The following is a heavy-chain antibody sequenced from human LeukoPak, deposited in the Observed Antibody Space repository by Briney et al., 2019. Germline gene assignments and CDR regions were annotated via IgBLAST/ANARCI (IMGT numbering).Heavy chain of an antibody. J-gene: IGHJ6*02. D-gene: IGHD2-2*01. CDR3: ARDFPCSSTSCSTSFYYYYGMDV. CDR2: ISAYNGNT. Sequence: ASVKVSCKASGYTFTSYGISWVRQAPGQGLEWMGWISAYNGNTNYAQKLQGRVTMITDTSTSTAYMELRSLRSDDTAVYYCARDFPCSSTSCSTSFYYYYGMDVWGQGTTVTVSS. CDR1: GYTFTSYG. V-gene: IGHV1-18*01.